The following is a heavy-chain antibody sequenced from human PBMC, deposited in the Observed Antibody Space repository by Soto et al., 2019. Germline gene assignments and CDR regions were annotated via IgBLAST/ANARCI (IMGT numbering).Heavy chain of an antibody. Sequence: SETLSLTCTVSGGSISSYYWSWIRQPAGKGLEWIGRIYTSGSTNYNPSLKSRVTMSVDTSKNQFSLKLSSVTAADTAVYYCARDGGFNSSGWNPYNWFDPWGQGTLVTVSS. V-gene: IGHV4-4*07. J-gene: IGHJ5*02. D-gene: IGHD6-19*01. CDR3: ARDGGFNSSGWNPYNWFDP. CDR1: GGSISSYY. CDR2: IYTSGST.